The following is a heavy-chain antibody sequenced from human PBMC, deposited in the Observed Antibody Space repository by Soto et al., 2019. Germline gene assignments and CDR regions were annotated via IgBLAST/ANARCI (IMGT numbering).Heavy chain of an antibody. CDR2: IWYDGSNK. Sequence: GGSLRLSCAASGFTFSSYGMHWVRQAPGKGLEWVAVIWYDGSNKYDADSVKGRFTISRDNSKNTLYLQMNSLRAEDTAVYYCARGGYSSSWYPSWFDPWGQGTLVTVSS. CDR1: GFTFSSYG. CDR3: ARGGYSSSWYPSWFDP. J-gene: IGHJ5*02. V-gene: IGHV3-33*01. D-gene: IGHD6-13*01.